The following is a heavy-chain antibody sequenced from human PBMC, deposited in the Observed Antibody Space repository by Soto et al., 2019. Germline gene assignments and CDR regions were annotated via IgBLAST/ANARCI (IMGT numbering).Heavy chain of an antibody. CDR1: GDSVSSNSAA. J-gene: IGHJ4*02. V-gene: IGHV6-1*01. D-gene: IGHD6-19*01. CDR2: TYYRSKWYT. Sequence: SQTLSLTCAISGDSVSSNSAAWNWIRQSPSRDLEWLGRTYYRSKWYTDYAVSVRSRITINPDTSKNHFSLQLNSVTPDDTAVYYCARLAPGGSGGGGDYWGQGTLVTVSS. CDR3: ARLAPGGSGGGGDY.